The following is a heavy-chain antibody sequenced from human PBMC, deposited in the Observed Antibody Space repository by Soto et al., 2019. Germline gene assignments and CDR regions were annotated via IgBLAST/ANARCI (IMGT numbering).Heavy chain of an antibody. CDR2: SYHSGST. D-gene: IGHD1-26*01. CDR3: ARVDSGGYYRGVYYYYYGMDV. J-gene: IGHJ6*02. V-gene: IGHV4-4*02. CDR1: GGSISSSNW. Sequence: PSETLSLTCAVSGGSISSSNWWRWVRQPPGKGLEWIGESYHSGSTNYNPSLKSRVTISVDKSKNQFSLKLSSVTAADTAVYYCARVDSGGYYRGVYYYYYGMDVWGQGTAVTVSS.